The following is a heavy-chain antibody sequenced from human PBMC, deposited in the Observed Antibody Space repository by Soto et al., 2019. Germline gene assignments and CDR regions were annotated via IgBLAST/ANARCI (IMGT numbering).Heavy chain of an antibody. J-gene: IGHJ3*02. D-gene: IGHD6-13*01. CDR1: GFTFSSYA. CDR2: ISGSGGST. CDR3: AKATAAGLPLDAFDI. Sequence: GESLKISCAASGFTFSSYAMSWVRQAPGKGLEWVSAISGSGGSTYYADSVKGRFTISRDNSKNTLYLQMNSLRAEDTAVYYCAKATAAGLPLDAFDIWGQGTMVTVSS. V-gene: IGHV3-23*01.